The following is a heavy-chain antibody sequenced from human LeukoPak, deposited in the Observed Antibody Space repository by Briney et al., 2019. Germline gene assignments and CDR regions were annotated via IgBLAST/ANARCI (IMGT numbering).Heavy chain of an antibody. J-gene: IGHJ6*02. CDR2: INHSGST. CDR1: GGSISSTTYY. CDR3: ARGRVRRDGYNHNYYYYYYGMDV. V-gene: IGHV4-39*07. Sequence: SETLSLTCTVSGGSISSTTYYWSWIRQPPGKGLEWIGEINHSGSTNYNPSLKSRVTISVDTSKNQFSLKLSSVTAADTAVYYCARGRVRRDGYNHNYYYYYYGMDVWGQGTTVTVSS. D-gene: IGHD5-24*01.